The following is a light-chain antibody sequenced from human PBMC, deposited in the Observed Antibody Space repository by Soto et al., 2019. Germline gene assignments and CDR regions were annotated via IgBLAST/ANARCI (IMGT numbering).Light chain of an antibody. J-gene: IGLJ2*01. CDR2: DVS. CDR3: SSYTSSSILGVV. V-gene: IGLV2-14*01. Sequence: QSALTQPASVSGSPGQSITISCTGTSSDVVGYNYVSWYQQHPGKAPKLMIYDVSNRPSGVSNRFSGSKSGNTASLTISGLQAEDEADYYCSSYTSSSILGVVFGGGTKLTVL. CDR1: SSDVVGYNY.